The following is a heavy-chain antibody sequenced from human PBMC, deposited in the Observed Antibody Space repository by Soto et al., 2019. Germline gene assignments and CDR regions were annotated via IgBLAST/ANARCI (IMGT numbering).Heavy chain of an antibody. V-gene: IGHV4-30-2*06. CDR3: ARATFIRQGYSDATDYYYFDY. CDR1: GGSISSGGFS. D-gene: IGHD3-22*01. J-gene: IGHJ4*02. Sequence: SETLSLTSAVSGGSISSGGFSWSWIRQSPGKGLELIGYIYYSGNTYYNPSLKSRVTISVDRSKNEFSLRLSSVTAADTAVYYCARATFIRQGYSDATDYYYFDYWGQGTRVTVSS. CDR2: IYYSGNT.